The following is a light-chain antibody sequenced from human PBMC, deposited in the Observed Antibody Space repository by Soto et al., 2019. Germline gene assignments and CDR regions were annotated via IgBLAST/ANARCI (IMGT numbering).Light chain of an antibody. J-gene: IGKJ3*01. CDR1: QGISRY. CDR3: QQLDSYPFT. V-gene: IGKV1-9*01. CDR2: AAS. Sequence: DIQLTQSPSFLSASVGDRVTITCRASQGISRYLAWYRQKPGKAPMLLFYAASILQSGVPSRFSGTGSGTEFTLTISSLQPEDFASYYCQQLDSYPFTFGPGTKVDIK.